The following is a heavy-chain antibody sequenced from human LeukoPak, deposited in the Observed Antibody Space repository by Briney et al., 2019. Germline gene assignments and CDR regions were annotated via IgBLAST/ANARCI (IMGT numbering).Heavy chain of an antibody. CDR3: ARDRYCSSTSCSPDAFDI. CDR1: GGSISSYY. J-gene: IGHJ3*02. CDR2: TYYSGST. D-gene: IGHD2-2*01. V-gene: IGHV4-59*01. Sequence: PSETLSLTCTVSGGSISSYYWSWLRQPPGKGLEWFGYTYYSGSTNYNPSLKSRVTISVDTSKNQFSLKLSSVTAADTAVYYCARDRYCSSTSCSPDAFDIWGQGTMVTVSS.